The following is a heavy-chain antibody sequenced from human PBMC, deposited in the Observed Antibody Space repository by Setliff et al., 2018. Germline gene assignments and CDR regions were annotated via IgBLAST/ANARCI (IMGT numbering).Heavy chain of an antibody. D-gene: IGHD5-12*01. CDR2: IFQSGIT. V-gene: IGHV4-38-2*01. CDR3: ARVGGLLVATMPFDY. Sequence: SSETLSLTWAVSGFSITNGYYWGWIRQSPGKQLEWIGNIFQSGITFYNPSLKSRVTISLDPSQNQFSLKLRSVTAADTAVYFCARVGGLLVATMPFDYWGPGTLVTVSS. J-gene: IGHJ4*02. CDR1: GFSITNGYY.